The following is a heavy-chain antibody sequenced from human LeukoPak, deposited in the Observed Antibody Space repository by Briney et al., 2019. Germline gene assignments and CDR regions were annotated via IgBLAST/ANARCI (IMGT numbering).Heavy chain of an antibody. Sequence: ASVKVSCKASGYTFTGYYMHWVRQAPGQGLAWMGWINPNSGGTNYAQKFQGRVTMTRDTSISTAYMELSRLRSDDTAVYYCARAHLRAIFGVVMPGYWGQGTLVTVSS. CDR3: ARAHLRAIFGVVMPGY. CDR2: INPNSGGT. J-gene: IGHJ4*02. V-gene: IGHV1-2*02. CDR1: GYTFTGYY. D-gene: IGHD3-3*01.